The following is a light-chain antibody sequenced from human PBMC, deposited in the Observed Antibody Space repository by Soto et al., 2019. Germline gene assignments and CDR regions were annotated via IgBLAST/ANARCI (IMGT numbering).Light chain of an antibody. CDR3: QQYYSTPYS. CDR1: QSLLYSSNNKNY. Sequence: DFVMTQSPDSLAVSLGERATINCKSSQSLLYSSNNKNYLAWYQQKPGQPPELLLYWASTRQSGVPDRFSGSGSGTDFTLTISSLQAEDVAVCYCQQYYSTPYSFGQGTKLEIK. V-gene: IGKV4-1*01. J-gene: IGKJ2*01. CDR2: WAS.